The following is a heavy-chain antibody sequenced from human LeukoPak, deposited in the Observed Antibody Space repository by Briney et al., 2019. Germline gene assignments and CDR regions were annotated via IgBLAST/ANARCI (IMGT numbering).Heavy chain of an antibody. CDR2: IDHRGST. D-gene: IGHD6-13*01. J-gene: IGHJ5*02. Sequence: PSETLSLTRGVFGGSFSGYYWSWIRQTPGKGLEWIGEIDHRGSTNYNPSLKSRVTMSGDTSKNQFSVKLTSVTAADTAVYYCARGRRVRISSWSPNWFDPWGQGTLVTVSS. CDR1: GGSFSGYY. V-gene: IGHV4-34*01. CDR3: ARGRRVRISSWSPNWFDP.